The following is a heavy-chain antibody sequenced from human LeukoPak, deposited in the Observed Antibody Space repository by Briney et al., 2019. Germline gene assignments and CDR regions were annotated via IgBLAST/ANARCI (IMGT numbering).Heavy chain of an antibody. CDR3: VRENRYCSGGSCYSAASDDAFDI. D-gene: IGHD2-15*01. CDR1: GYTFTSYG. Sequence: ASVKVSCKASGYTFTSYGISWVRQAPGQGLEWMGWISAYNGNTNYAQKLQGRVRMTTDTSTSTAYMELRSLRSDDTAVYYCVRENRYCSGGSCYSAASDDAFDIWGQGTMVTVSS. J-gene: IGHJ3*02. CDR2: ISAYNGNT. V-gene: IGHV1-18*01.